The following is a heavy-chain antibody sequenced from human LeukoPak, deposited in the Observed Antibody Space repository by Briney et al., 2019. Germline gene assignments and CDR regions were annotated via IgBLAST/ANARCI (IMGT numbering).Heavy chain of an antibody. CDR2: ISYDGSNK. CDR1: GFTFSSYA. V-gene: IGHV3-30*04. Sequence: GRSLRLCCAASGFTFSSYAMHWVRQAPGEGLEWVAVISYDGSNKYYADSVKGRFTISRDNSKNTLYLQMNSLRAEDTAVYYCARARIAAAVPNWFDPWGQGTLVTVSS. J-gene: IGHJ5*02. D-gene: IGHD6-13*01. CDR3: ARARIAAAVPNWFDP.